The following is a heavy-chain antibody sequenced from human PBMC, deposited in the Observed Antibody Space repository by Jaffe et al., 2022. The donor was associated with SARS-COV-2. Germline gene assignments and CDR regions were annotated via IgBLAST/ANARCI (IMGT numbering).Heavy chain of an antibody. CDR2: ISANNGNT. D-gene: IGHD2-15*01. V-gene: IGHV1-18*01. CDR1: GYTFTNNG. Sequence: QVQLVQSGAEAKKPGASVKVSCKASGYTFTNNGIIWVRQAPGQGLEWMGWISANNGNTKYGQKFQGRVTMTTDTSTSTAYMELRSLKSDDTAVYYCARGTSAAAATAAFEIWGQGTMVTVSS. CDR3: ARGTSAAAATAAFEI. J-gene: IGHJ3*02.